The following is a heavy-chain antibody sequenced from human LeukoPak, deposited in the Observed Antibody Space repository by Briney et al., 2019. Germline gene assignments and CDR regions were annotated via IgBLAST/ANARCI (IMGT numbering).Heavy chain of an antibody. CDR2: FDPEDGET. CDR3: ARHFFPEKLWFGELLPYNFDY. CDR1: GYTLTELS. D-gene: IGHD3-10*01. Sequence: ASVKVSCKVSGYTLTELSMHWVRQAPGKGLEWMGGFDPEDGETIYAQKFQGRVTMTEDTSTDTAYMELSSLRSEDTAVYYCARHFFPEKLWFGELLPYNFDYWGQGTLVTVSS. V-gene: IGHV1-24*01. J-gene: IGHJ4*02.